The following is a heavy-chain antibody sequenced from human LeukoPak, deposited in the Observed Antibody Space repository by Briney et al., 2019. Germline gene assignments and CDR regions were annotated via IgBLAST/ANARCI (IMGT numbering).Heavy chain of an antibody. CDR3: TRVTTVTTSPWSWGPKKIGQEVNWFDP. V-gene: IGHV1-18*01. J-gene: IGHJ5*02. CDR2: ISNDNGNR. D-gene: IGHD4-17*01. Sequence: ASVTVSCTPSGYTFTDYGITWVRQAPGQGLEWMGWISNDNGNREYAQKIQGRVSMTRDTSTSTAYMELRSLISDDTAVYYCTRVTTVTTSPWSWGPKKIGQEVNWFDPWGQGTLVTVSS. CDR1: GYTFTDYG.